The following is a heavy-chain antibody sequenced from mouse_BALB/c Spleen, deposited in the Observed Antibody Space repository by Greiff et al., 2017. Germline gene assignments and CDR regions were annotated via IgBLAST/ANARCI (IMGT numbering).Heavy chain of an antibody. CDR1: GYTFTSYW. Sequence: QVQLKESGAELVKPGASVKLSCKTSGYTFTSYWIQWVKQRPGQGLGWIGEIFPGTGTTYYNEKFKGKATLTIDTSSSTAYMQPSSLTSEDSAVYFCARRSDYGFDYWGQGTTLTVSS. J-gene: IGHJ2*01. CDR3: ARRSDYGFDY. V-gene: IGHV1S132*01. D-gene: IGHD1-1*01. CDR2: IFPGTGTT.